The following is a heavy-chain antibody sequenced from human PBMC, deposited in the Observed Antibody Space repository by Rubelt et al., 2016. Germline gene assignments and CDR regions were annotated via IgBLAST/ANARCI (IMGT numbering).Heavy chain of an antibody. CDR1: GYTFTSYG. CDR3: ARGHGYSYGGVEPFDY. V-gene: IGHV1-69*10. CDR2: IIPILGIA. Sequence: QVQLVQSGAEVKKPGASVKVSCKASGYTFTSYGISWVRQAPGQGLEWMGGIIPILGIANYAQKFQGRVTITEDKSTGTAYMELSSLRSEDTAVYYCARGHGYSYGGVEPFDYWGQGTLVTVSS. J-gene: IGHJ4*02. D-gene: IGHD5-18*01.